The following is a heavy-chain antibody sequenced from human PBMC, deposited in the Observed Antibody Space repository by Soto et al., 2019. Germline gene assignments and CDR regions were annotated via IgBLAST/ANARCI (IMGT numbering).Heavy chain of an antibody. CDR1: GGSFSGYY. V-gene: IGHV4-34*01. CDR2: INHSGST. D-gene: IGHD3-3*01. Sequence: SETLSLTCAVYGGSFSGYYWSWIRQPPGKGLEWIGEINHSGSTNYNPSLKSRVTISVDTSKNQFSLKLSSVTAADTAVYYCARKRVGRFRDYYFDHGGRETLVTVSS. CDR3: ARKRVGRFRDYYFDH. J-gene: IGHJ4*02.